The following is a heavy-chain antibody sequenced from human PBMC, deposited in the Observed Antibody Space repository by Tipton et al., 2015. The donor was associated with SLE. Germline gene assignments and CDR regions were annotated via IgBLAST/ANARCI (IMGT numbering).Heavy chain of an antibody. CDR3: ARGVLGPDY. Sequence: TLSLTCTVSGGSITSHYWSWIRQPPGKGLEWIGYIYYTGNTNYNPSLKSRVTVSVDTSKNQFSLKLTSVTAADTAVYYCARGVLGPDYWGQGTLVTVSS. CDR1: GGSITSHY. CDR2: IYYTGNT. V-gene: IGHV4-59*11. J-gene: IGHJ4*02.